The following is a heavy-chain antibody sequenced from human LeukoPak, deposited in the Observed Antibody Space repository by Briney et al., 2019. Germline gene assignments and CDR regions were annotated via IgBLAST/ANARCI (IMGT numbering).Heavy chain of an antibody. J-gene: IGHJ3*02. Sequence: SETLSLTCTVSRGSINTFYWNWIRQPAGKGLEWIGEINHSGSTNYNPSLKSRVTISVDTSKNQFSLKLSSVTAADTAVYYCARDPGIAAAVHIDAFDIWGQGTMVTVSS. CDR3: ARDPGIAAAVHIDAFDI. CDR1: RGSINTFY. D-gene: IGHD6-13*01. CDR2: INHSGST. V-gene: IGHV4-34*01.